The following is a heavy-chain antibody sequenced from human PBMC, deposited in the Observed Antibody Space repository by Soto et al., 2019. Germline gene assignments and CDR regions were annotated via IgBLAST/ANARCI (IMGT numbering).Heavy chain of an antibody. J-gene: IGHJ4*02. CDR2: IYTSGTT. D-gene: IGHD4-4*01. CDR1: FFSFSVNY. Sequence: PGGCLRLSCSVSFFSFSVNYMSCVRQAPGKGLEWVSIIYTSGTTKYADSVKGRFIIYRDDSKNTLYLQMNSLRVEDTAVYFCARPLFLDYSYFGYWGRGTLVTVS. V-gene: IGHV3-53*01. CDR3: ARPLFLDYSYFGY.